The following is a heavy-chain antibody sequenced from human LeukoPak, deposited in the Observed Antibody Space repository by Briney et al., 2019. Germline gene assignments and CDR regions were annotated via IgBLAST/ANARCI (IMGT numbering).Heavy chain of an antibody. V-gene: IGHV1-69*06. CDR2: IIPIFGTA. D-gene: IGHD6-19*01. CDR3: ARRRDRWVLAYDISSGWYGLDY. CDR1: GGTFSSYA. J-gene: IGHJ4*02. Sequence: ASVKVSCKASGGTFSSYAISWVRQAPGQGLEWMGGIIPIFGTANYAQKFQGRGTITADKSTSTAYMELSSLRSEDTAVYYCARRRDRWVLAYDISSGWYGLDYWGQGTLVTVSS.